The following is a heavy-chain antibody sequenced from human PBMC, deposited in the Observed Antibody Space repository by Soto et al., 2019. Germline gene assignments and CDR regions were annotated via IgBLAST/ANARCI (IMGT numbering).Heavy chain of an antibody. CDR1: GFTFSGSA. CDR2: IRSKANSYAT. V-gene: IGHV3-73*01. CDR3: AKAWGIDY. Sequence: GGSLRLSCAASGFTFSGSAMHWVRQASGKGLEWVGRIRSKANSYATAYAASVKGRFTISRDNSKNTLYLQMNSLRVEDTAIYYCAKAWGIDYWGQGTLVTVSS. J-gene: IGHJ4*02. D-gene: IGHD7-27*01.